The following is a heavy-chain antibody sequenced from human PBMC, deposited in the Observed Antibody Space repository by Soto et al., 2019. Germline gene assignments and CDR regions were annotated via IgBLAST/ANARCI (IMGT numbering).Heavy chain of an antibody. CDR2: IIPTFGTA. Sequence: QVQLVQSGAEVKKPGSSVKVSCKASGGTFSSYAISWVRQAPGQGLEWMGGIIPTFGTANYAQKFQGRVTITADESTSTAYMELSSLRSEDTAVYYCAGGISTSCYCFYYGMDVWGQGTTVTVSS. CDR3: AGGISTSCYCFYYGMDV. V-gene: IGHV1-69*12. CDR1: GGTFSSYA. J-gene: IGHJ6*02. D-gene: IGHD2-2*01.